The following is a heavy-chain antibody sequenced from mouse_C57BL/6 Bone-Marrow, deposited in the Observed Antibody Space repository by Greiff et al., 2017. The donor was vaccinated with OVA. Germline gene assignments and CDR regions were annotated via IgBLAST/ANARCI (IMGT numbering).Heavy chain of an antibody. CDR2: ISSGSSTI. V-gene: IGHV5-17*01. CDR1: GFTFSDYG. J-gene: IGHJ3*01. CDR3: ARGITTVVATPGFAY. Sequence: EVQRVESGGGLVKPGGSLKLSCAASGFTFSDYGMHWVRQAPEKGLEWVAYISSGSSTIYYADTVKGRFTISRDKAKNTLFLQMTSLRSEDTAMYYCARGITTVVATPGFAYWGQGTLVTVSA. D-gene: IGHD1-1*01.